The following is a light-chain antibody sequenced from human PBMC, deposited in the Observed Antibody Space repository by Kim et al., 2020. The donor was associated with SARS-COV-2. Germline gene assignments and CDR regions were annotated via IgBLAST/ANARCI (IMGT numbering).Light chain of an antibody. CDR3: NSRDSSGNHLRV. Sequence: LGQEVRITCQGDSLRSYYASWYQQKPGQAPVLVIYGKNNRPSGIPDRFSGSSSGNTASLTITGAQAEDEADYYCNSRDSSGNHLRVFGGGTKVTVL. V-gene: IGLV3-19*01. J-gene: IGLJ3*02. CDR2: GKN. CDR1: SLRSYY.